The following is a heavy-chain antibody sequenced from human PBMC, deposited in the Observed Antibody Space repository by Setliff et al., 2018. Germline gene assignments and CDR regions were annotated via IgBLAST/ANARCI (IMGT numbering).Heavy chain of an antibody. CDR3: ARAPRYYYDNTGYRSFDY. J-gene: IGHJ4*02. CDR1: GYTFTNYG. CDR2: ISAYNGNT. Sequence: ASVKVSCKASGYTFTNYGLSWVRQTPGQGLEWMGWISAYNGNTNYAQKLQGRVTVTTDTSTSTVYMELRSLRSDDTAVYYCARAPRYYYDNTGYRSFDYWGQGTLVTVSS. D-gene: IGHD3-22*01. V-gene: IGHV1-18*01.